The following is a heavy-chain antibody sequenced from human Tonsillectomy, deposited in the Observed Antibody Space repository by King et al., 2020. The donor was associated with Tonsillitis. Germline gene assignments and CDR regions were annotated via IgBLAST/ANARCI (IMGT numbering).Heavy chain of an antibody. V-gene: IGHV1-18*01. CDR1: AYTFTTYS. CDR2: ITAYFGNT. CDR3: ARDFKFWFDY. J-gene: IGHJ4*02. Sequence: QLVQSGAEVKKPGASVKISCKASAYTFTTYSISWVRQAPGHGLEGLGWITAYFGNTNYAQTLKGRVTMTTDTSTSTAYVELRSLRSDDTAVYYCARDFKFWFDYWGQGTLVTVSS.